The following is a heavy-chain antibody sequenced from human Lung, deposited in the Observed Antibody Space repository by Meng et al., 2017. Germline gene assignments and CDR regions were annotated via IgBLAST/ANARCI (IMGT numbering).Heavy chain of an antibody. Sequence: GGSLSLSCAGSGFEFHHAYMSWIRQAPGKGLEWVGRIKSHVDGATTDYATPVTGRFSISRDDSKSTVYLQMSGLTTDDTGVYYCTWDDKAVSDYWGQGTRVTVSS. CDR2: IKSHVDGATT. CDR3: TWDDKAVSDY. J-gene: IGHJ4*02. D-gene: IGHD6-19*01. CDR1: GFEFHHAY. V-gene: IGHV3-15*01.